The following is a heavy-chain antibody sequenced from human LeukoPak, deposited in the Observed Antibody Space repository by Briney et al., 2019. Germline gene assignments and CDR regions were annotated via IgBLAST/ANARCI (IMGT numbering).Heavy chain of an antibody. CDR3: ARVRDYYGSGKGPFDI. CDR1: GYTFTSYG. Sequence: GASVKVSCKASGYTFTSYGISWVRQAPGQGLEWMGWIIPIFGTANYAQKFQGRVTITADKSTSTAYMELSSLRSEDTAVYYCARVRDYYGSGKGPFDIWGQGTMVTVSS. CDR2: IIPIFGTA. J-gene: IGHJ3*02. V-gene: IGHV1-69*06. D-gene: IGHD3-10*01.